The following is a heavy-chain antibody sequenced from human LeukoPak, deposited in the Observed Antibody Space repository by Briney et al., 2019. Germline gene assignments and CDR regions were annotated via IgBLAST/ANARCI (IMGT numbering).Heavy chain of an antibody. CDR2: IYYTGTT. Sequence: SETLSLTCSVSGDSISSGDYYWTWIRQPPGKDLEWIGYIYYTGTTYYNPSLKSRVTISVDTSKNHFSLKLTSVTAADTAVYYCARRKSGWFDPWGQGSLGTVSS. J-gene: IGHJ5*02. V-gene: IGHV4-30-4*01. CDR1: GDSISSGDYY. CDR3: ARRKSGWFDP.